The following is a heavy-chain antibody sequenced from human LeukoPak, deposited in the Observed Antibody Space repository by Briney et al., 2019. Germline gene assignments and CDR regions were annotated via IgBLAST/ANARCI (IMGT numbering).Heavy chain of an antibody. V-gene: IGHV3-23*01. D-gene: IGHD4-17*01. CDR2: INSRVIT. CDR3: AKERQTGDYFTSAY. J-gene: IGHJ4*02. CDR1: GVTFSSYT. Sequence: PAGTLRLSCTASGVTFSSYTLSWDRQGQGEGLEWLSAINSRVITYYAGSVTGRSTISRDNSENTLYLQMSSLTVDDTVVYFCAKERQTGDYFTSAYWGQGTLVTLSS.